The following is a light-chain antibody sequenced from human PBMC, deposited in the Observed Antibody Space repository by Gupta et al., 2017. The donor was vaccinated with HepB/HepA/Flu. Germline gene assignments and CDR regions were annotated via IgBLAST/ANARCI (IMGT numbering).Light chain of an antibody. J-gene: IGKJ2*01. CDR1: QSVLYSSNNKNY. Sequence: DIVMTQSPDSPAVSLGERATINCKSSQSVLYSSNNKNYLAWYQQKPGQPPKLLIYWASTRESGVPDRFSGSGSGTDFTLTISSLQAEDVAVYYCQQYHSPPYTFGQGTKLEIK. V-gene: IGKV4-1*01. CDR2: WAS. CDR3: QQYHSPPYT.